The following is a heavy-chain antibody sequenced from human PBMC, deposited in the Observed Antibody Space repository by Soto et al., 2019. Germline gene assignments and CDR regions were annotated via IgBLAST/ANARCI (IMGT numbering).Heavy chain of an antibody. Sequence: PXVSLRLSCSASGFIFGFYWMTWVRQAPGKGLEWVANIERHGNDKYYVDSVTGRFTISRDNAQNSLFLQMNNLRAEDTAVYFCARIRATDYEIDYWGQGTLVTVSS. CDR2: IERHGNDK. D-gene: IGHD3-22*01. CDR1: GFIFGFYW. CDR3: ARIRATDYEIDY. V-gene: IGHV3-7*03. J-gene: IGHJ4*02.